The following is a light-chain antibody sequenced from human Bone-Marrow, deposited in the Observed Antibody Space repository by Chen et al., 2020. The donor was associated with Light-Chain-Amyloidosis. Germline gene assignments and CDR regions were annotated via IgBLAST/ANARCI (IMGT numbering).Light chain of an antibody. J-gene: IGLJ3*02. V-gene: IGLV3-21*02. CDR1: NIGSTS. CDR3: QVWDRSSDRPV. Sequence: SYVLTQPSSVSGAPGQPAPIACGGNNIGSTSVHWYQQTPGQAPLLVVYDDSDRPSGIPERLSGSNSGNTATLTISRVEAGDEADYYCQVWDRSSDRPVFGGGTKLTVL. CDR2: DDS.